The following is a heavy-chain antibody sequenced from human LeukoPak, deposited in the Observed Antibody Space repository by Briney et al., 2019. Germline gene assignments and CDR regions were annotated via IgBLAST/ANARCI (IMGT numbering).Heavy chain of an antibody. Sequence: SETLSLTCTVSGGSISSYYWSWIRQPPGKGLEWIGYIYYSGSTNYNPSLKSRATISVDTSKNQFSLKLSSVTAADTAVYYCARESITGTTDYWGQGTLVTVSS. CDR2: IYYSGST. CDR1: GGSISSYY. V-gene: IGHV4-59*01. J-gene: IGHJ4*02. D-gene: IGHD1-7*01. CDR3: ARESITGTTDY.